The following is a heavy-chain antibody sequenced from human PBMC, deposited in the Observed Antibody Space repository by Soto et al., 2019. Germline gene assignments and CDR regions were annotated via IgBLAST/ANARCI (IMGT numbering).Heavy chain of an antibody. D-gene: IGHD6-13*01. CDR3: ARHGWDTSSWTDYYYYYMDV. CDR2: IYYSGST. V-gene: IGHV4-59*08. Sequence: QVQLQESGPGLVKPSETLSLTCTVSGGSISSYYWSWIRQPPGKGLEWFGYIYYSGSTNYNPSLKSRVTISVDTSKNQFSLKLSSVTAADTAVYYCARHGWDTSSWTDYYYYYMDVWGKGTTVTVSS. CDR1: GGSISSYY. J-gene: IGHJ6*03.